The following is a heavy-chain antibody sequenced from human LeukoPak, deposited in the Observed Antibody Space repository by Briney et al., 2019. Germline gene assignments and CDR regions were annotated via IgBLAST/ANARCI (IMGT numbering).Heavy chain of an antibody. Sequence: ASVKVSCKASGYTFTGYYMHWVRQAPGQGLEWMGWINPNSGGTNYAQKFRGRVTMTRDTSISTAYMELSRLRSDDTAVYYCARDLDGIAVAITNWFDPWGQGTLVTVSS. CDR3: ARDLDGIAVAITNWFDP. CDR2: INPNSGGT. CDR1: GYTFTGYY. D-gene: IGHD6-19*01. V-gene: IGHV1-2*02. J-gene: IGHJ5*02.